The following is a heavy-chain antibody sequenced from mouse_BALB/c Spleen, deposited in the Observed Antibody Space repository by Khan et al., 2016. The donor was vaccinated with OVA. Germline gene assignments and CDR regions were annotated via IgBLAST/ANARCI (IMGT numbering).Heavy chain of an antibody. J-gene: IGHJ3*01. D-gene: IGHD2-14*01. V-gene: IGHV1-4*01. CDR2: INPSNGYT. CDR1: GYTFTSYT. CDR3: VGDRAYHGNDGWFAY. Sequence: QVRLQQSGAELARPGASVKMSCKASGYTFTSYTIHWIKKRPGQGLEWIGYINPSNGYTNYNQKFKDKATLTTDKSSTTAYLQLSSLTSDDSAVYNCVGDRAYHGNDGWFAYWGQGTLVTVSA.